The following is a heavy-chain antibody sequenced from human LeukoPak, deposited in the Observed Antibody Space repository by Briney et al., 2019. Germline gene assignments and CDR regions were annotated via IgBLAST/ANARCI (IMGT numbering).Heavy chain of an antibody. D-gene: IGHD6-13*01. V-gene: IGHV3-9*01. CDR1: GFTFDDYA. Sequence: PGGSLRLSCAASGFTFDDYAMHWVRQAPGKGLEWVSGISWNSGGIGYADSVKGRFTISRDNAKNSLYLQMNSLRAEDTALHYCAKGIGSSSWFSGPIDYWGQGTLVTVSS. CDR2: ISWNSGGI. J-gene: IGHJ4*02. CDR3: AKGIGSSSWFSGPIDY.